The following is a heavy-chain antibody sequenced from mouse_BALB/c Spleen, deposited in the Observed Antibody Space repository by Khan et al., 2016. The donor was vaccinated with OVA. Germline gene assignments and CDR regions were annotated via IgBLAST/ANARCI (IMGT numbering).Heavy chain of an antibody. J-gene: IGHJ4*01. CDR3: ARPPYVSYVMVY. V-gene: IGHV9-3-1*01. CDR1: GYTFTNYG. CDR2: INTYTGEP. D-gene: IGHD1-1*01. Sequence: LVESGPELKKPGETVKISCKASGYTFTNYGMYWVKQAPGKGLKWMGWINTYTGEPTHADDFKGRFAFSLETSASTAYLQINNLKNEDTATYFCARPPYVSYVMVYWGQGTSVTVSS.